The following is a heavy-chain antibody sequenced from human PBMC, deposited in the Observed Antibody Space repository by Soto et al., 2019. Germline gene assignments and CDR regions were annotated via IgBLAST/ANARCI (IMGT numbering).Heavy chain of an antibody. D-gene: IGHD6-13*01. V-gene: IGHV1-2*04. CDR2: INPNSGGT. Sequence: ASVKVSCKASGYTFTGYYMHWVRQAPGQGLEWMGWINPNSGGTNYAQKFQGWVTMTRDTSISTAYMELSRLRSDDTAVYYCARAWKSSSWLYRYYYYYGMDVWGQGTTVTVSS. CDR1: GYTFTGYY. J-gene: IGHJ6*02. CDR3: ARAWKSSSWLYRYYYYYGMDV.